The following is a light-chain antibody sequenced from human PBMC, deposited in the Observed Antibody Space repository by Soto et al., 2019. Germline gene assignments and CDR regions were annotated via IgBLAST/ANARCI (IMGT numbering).Light chain of an antibody. V-gene: IGKV4-1*01. Sequence: DIVMTQSPDSLAVSLGERATINCKSSQSVLYSSNNKHSLAWYQQKPGQPPKLLIYWASTRESVVPDRFSGSGSGTDFTLTISSLQAEDVALCVCQQYYSRPRTFGQGTKVEL. CDR2: WAS. J-gene: IGKJ1*01. CDR1: QSVLYSSNNKHS. CDR3: QQYYSRPRT.